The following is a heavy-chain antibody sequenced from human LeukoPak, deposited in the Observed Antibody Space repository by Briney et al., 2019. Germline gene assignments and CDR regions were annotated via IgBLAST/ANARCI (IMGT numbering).Heavy chain of an antibody. CDR3: ARGGGYNYEGLDY. Sequence: PGRSLRLSCAGSGFTFSSYGMHWVRQAPGKGLEWVAVIWYDGSNKYYADSVKGRFTISRDNSKNTLYLQMNSLRAEDTAVYYCARGGGYNYEGLDYWGQGTLVTVSS. CDR1: GFTFSSYG. J-gene: IGHJ4*02. V-gene: IGHV3-33*01. D-gene: IGHD5-24*01. CDR2: IWYDGSNK.